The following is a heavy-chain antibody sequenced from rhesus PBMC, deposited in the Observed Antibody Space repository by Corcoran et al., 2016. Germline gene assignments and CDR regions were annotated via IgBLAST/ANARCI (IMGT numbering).Heavy chain of an antibody. J-gene: IGHJ6*01. D-gene: IGHD6-31*01. V-gene: IGHV1-200*01. CDR2: SNPRNGNT. CDR3: ARGQRLAYYYGFDS. Sequence: QVQLVHSGAEVKKPGASVKLSCTASGSPFTSYSLTWFRQAPGLGIEWMGWSNPRNGNTGYAQKCQGRVTMTRDTSTSTAYMELSSLRAEDTAVYYWARGQRLAYYYGFDSWGQGVVVTVSS. CDR1: GSPFTSYS.